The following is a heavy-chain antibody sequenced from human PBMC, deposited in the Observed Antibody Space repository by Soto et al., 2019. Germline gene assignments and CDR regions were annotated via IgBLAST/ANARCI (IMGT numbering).Heavy chain of an antibody. D-gene: IGHD2-21*02. Sequence: QVQLVQSGAEVKQPGSSVKISCRASGGTFSSNTINWVLQAAGQGLEWMGGIIPLFGTANYAEKFQGRITMTADKSTKTEYLELRSLRSDDTAVYDCVSNAACGGACYASGSWGQPTLVTVSS. J-gene: IGHJ5*02. CDR3: VSNAACGGACYASGS. CDR1: GGTFSSNT. CDR2: IIPLFGTA. V-gene: IGHV1-69*06.